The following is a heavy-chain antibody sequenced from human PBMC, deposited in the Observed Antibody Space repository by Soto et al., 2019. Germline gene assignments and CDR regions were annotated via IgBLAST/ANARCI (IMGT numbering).Heavy chain of an antibody. CDR1: GYTFTSYG. D-gene: IGHD3-9*01. CDR3: ARDRPTQRLRYFDWSHYYGMDV. V-gene: IGHV1-18*04. Sequence: ASVKVSCKASGYTFTSYGISWVRQAPGQGLEWMGWISAYNGNTNYAQKLQGRVTMTTDTSTSTAYMELRSLRSDDTAVYYCARDRPTQRLRYFDWSHYYGMDVWGQGTTVTVSS. CDR2: ISAYNGNT. J-gene: IGHJ6*02.